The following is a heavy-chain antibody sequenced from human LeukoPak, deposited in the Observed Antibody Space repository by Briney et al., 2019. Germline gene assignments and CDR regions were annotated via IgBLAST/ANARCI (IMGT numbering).Heavy chain of an antibody. V-gene: IGHV4-59*01. Sequence: PWETLSLTCSVSGGSISTYYWSWIRKPPGKGLEGIRYIYYRGNTNYSPSRKSRVNISVDTSKSQFSLAQSSVTAAGTAVYYRGSASAAGTDYGGQGPLVTVSS. CDR3: GSASAAGTDY. CDR2: IYYRGNT. CDR1: GGSISTYY. D-gene: IGHD6-13*01. J-gene: IGHJ4*02.